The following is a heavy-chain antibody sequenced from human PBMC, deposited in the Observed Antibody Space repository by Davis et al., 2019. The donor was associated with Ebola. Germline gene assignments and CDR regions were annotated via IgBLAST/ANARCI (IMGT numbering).Heavy chain of an antibody. CDR3: ARVRISGNYDLDV. D-gene: IGHD3-10*01. CDR1: GFTFSDHY. J-gene: IGHJ6*02. Sequence: GESLKISCAASGFTFSDHYMDWVRQAPGKGLEWVGRTRNKANRYTTEYAGSVKGRLTIPRDDSKNSLYLQMNSLKTEDTAVFYCARVRISGNYDLDVWGQGTTVTVSS. CDR2: TRNKANRYTT. V-gene: IGHV3-72*01.